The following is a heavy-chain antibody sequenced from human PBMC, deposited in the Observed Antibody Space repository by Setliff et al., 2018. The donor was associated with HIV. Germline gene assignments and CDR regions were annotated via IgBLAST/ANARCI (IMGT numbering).Heavy chain of an antibody. CDR3: ARNSSGWYYSNYYYYGMDV. V-gene: IGHV1-2*02. CDR1: GYTFTGYY. CDR2: INPNSGGT. J-gene: IGHJ6*02. D-gene: IGHD6-19*01. Sequence: ASVKVSCKASGYTFTGYYMHWVRQAPGQGLEWVGWINPNSGGTNYAQKFQGRVTMTRDTSISTAYMELSRLRSDDTAVYYCARNSSGWYYSNYYYYGMDVWGQGTTVTVSS.